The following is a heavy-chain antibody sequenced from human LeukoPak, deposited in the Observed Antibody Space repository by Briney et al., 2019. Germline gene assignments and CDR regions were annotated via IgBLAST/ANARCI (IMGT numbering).Heavy chain of an antibody. CDR3: ARDRPHNRFDP. CDR1: GFTFSSYW. CDR2: VDIDGSST. V-gene: IGHV3-74*01. J-gene: IGHJ5*02. Sequence: GGSLRLSCAASGFTFSSYWMHWVRQVPGKGLEWVSRVDIDGSSTTYADSVKGRFTISRDNAKNTLYLQMNSLRAEDTAVYYCARDRPHNRFDPWSQGTLVTVSS.